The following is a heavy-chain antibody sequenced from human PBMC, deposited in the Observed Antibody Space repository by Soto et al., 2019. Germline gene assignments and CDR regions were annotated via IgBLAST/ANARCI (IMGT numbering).Heavy chain of an antibody. CDR1: GDSVPSNSAT. D-gene: IGHD3-10*01. CDR3: TREGVTMVRGIIYDHYGMDV. CDR2: TYYKSKWYN. V-gene: IGHV6-1*01. Sequence: SQTLSLTCAISGDSVPSNSATWNWIRQSPSRGLEWLGRTYYKSKWYNDYAVSVKSRITINPDTSKNQFSLQLISVTPEDTALYYCTREGVTMVRGIIYDHYGMDVWGQGTTVTVSS. J-gene: IGHJ6*02.